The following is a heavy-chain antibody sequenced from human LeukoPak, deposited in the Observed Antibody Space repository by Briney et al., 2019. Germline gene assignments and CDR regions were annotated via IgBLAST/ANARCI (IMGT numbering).Heavy chain of an antibody. CDR3: ARDSRPYSSSWYDFVYYYYYGMDA. J-gene: IGHJ6*02. CDR2: IIPIFGTA. V-gene: IGHV1-69*13. D-gene: IGHD6-13*01. CDR1: GGTFSSYA. Sequence: SVKVSCKASGGTFSSYAISWVRQAPGQGLEWMGGIIPIFGTANYAQKFQGRVTITADESTSTAYMELSSLRSEDTAVYYCARDSRPYSSSWYDFVYYYYYGMDAWGQGTTVTVSS.